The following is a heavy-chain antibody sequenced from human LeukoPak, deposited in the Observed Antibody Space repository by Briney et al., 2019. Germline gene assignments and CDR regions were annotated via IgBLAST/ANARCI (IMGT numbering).Heavy chain of an antibody. J-gene: IGHJ5*02. V-gene: IGHV4-39*07. D-gene: IGHD2-2*02. CDR1: GGSISSGSYY. CDR2: IYYSGTT. CDR3: TRGAIGDWFDP. Sequence: SEALSLTCTVSGGSISSGSYYWVWIRQPPGKGLEWIGTIYYSGTTYYNPSLKSRVTISVDTSKNHFSLKLSSVTAADTAVYYCTRGAIGDWFDPWGQGTLVIVSS.